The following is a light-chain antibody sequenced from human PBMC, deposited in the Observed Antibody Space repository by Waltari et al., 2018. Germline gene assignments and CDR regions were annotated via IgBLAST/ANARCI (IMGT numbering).Light chain of an antibody. CDR2: DAS. Sequence: EIVLTQSPAPLSLSPGEGATLPCRASQSVSSYLAWYQQKPGQAPRLLIYDASNRATGIPARFSGSGSGTDFTLTISSLEPEDFAVYYCQQRSSWPITFGQGTRLEIK. J-gene: IGKJ5*01. CDR3: QQRSSWPIT. CDR1: QSVSSY. V-gene: IGKV3-11*01.